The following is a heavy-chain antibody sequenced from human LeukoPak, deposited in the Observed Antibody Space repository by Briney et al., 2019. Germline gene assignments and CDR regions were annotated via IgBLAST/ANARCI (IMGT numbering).Heavy chain of an antibody. CDR2: IYYSGST. CDR3: ARGRYCGGDCYSRAFDI. Sequence: PSETLSLTCTVSGGSISSGGYYWSWIRQHPGKGLEWIGYIYYSGSTYYNPSPKSRVTISVDTSKNQFSLKLSSVTAADTAVYYCARGRYCGGDCYSRAFDIWGQGTMVTVSS. CDR1: GGSISSGGYY. D-gene: IGHD2-21*02. V-gene: IGHV4-31*03. J-gene: IGHJ3*02.